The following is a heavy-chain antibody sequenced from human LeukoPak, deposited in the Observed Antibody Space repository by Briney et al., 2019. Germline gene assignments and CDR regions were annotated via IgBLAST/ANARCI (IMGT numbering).Heavy chain of an antibody. J-gene: IGHJ6*02. D-gene: IGHD2-2*02. CDR2: INHSGST. CDR1: GGSFSGYY. CDR3: ARGSAIFANYYYYGMDV. Sequence: SETLSRTCAVYGGSFSGYYWSWIRQPPGKGLEWIGEINHSGSTNYNPSLKSRVTISVDTSKNQFSLKLSSVTAADPAVYYCARGSAIFANYYYYGMDVWGQGTTVTVSS. V-gene: IGHV4-34*01.